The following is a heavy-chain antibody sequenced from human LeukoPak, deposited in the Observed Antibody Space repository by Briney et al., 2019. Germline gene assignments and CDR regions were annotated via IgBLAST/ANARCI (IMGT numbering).Heavy chain of an antibody. V-gene: IGHV4-31*03. Sequence: SQTLSLTCTVSGFSISSGGYCWSWLRQHPGKGLEWIRYIYYSGISYYNPSLKSRVIISVNPTKTRFSLKLSLMIAAETAVYYCARVTTYYYCYRDVWGKGTTVTVSS. D-gene: IGHD4-11*01. CDR2: IYYSGIS. CDR3: ARVTTYYYCYRDV. J-gene: IGHJ6*03. CDR1: GFSISSGGYC.